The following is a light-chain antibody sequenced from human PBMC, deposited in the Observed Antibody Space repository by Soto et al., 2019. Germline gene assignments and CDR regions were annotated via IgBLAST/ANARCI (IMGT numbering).Light chain of an antibody. Sequence: DIVMTQSPDSLAVSLGERATINCKSSQSVLHSSNNQNYLAWYQQKPGQPPKLLISWASTRESGVPDRFSASGSGTDFTLTISSLQAEDVAVYYCQQYDTIPPTFGQGTKVELK. CDR1: QSVLHSSNNQNY. J-gene: IGKJ1*01. V-gene: IGKV4-1*01. CDR2: WAS. CDR3: QQYDTIPPT.